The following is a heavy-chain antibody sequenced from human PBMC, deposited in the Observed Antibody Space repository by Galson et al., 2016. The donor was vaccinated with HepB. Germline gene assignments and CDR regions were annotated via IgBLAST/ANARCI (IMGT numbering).Heavy chain of an antibody. CDR3: ARSACSGGACYSFWYFDI. Sequence: SLRLSCAVSGFTFDDYSMHWVRQKPGKGLEWMGIIYPGDSDTRYSPSFQGQVTISADKSTNTAHLQWSSLEASDTATYYCARSACSGGACYSFWYFDIWGRGTPVSVSS. D-gene: IGHD2-15*01. J-gene: IGHJ2*01. CDR1: GFTFDDYS. CDR2: IYPGDSDT. V-gene: IGHV5-51*01.